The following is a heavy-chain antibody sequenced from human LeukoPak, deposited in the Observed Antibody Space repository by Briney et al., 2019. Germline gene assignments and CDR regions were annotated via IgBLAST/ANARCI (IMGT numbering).Heavy chain of an antibody. V-gene: IGHV4-59*01. Sequence: SETLSLTCTVSGGSISSYYWSWIRQPPGKGLEWIGYIYNSGSTNYNPSLKSRVTISVDTSKNQFSLKLSSVTAADTAVYYCAREYGDLDYWGQGTLVTVSS. J-gene: IGHJ4*02. CDR3: AREYGDLDY. D-gene: IGHD4-17*01. CDR2: IYNSGST. CDR1: GGSISSYY.